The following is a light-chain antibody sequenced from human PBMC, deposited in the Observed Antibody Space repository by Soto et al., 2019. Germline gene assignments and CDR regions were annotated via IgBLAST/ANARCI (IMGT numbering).Light chain of an antibody. CDR2: CAS. CDR3: QQYGSSPPYT. J-gene: IGKJ2*01. Sequence: EIALTQSPGTLSLSPGERATLSCRASQSVSSSYLAWYQQKPGQAPRLLIYCASSRATGIPDRFSGSGSGTDFTLTISRLEPEDLAVYYCQQYGSSPPYTLGQGTKLEIK. V-gene: IGKV3-20*01. CDR1: QSVSSSY.